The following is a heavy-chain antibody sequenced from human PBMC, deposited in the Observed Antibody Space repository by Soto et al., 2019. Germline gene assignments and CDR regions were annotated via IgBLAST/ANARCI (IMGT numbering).Heavy chain of an antibody. V-gene: IGHV3-30*03. CDR2: ISYDGTNK. CDR1: GFPFTSYG. J-gene: IGHJ4*02. CDR3: VGGQFYFDY. Sequence: QVPLVESGGGVVQPGRSLRLSCAASGFPFTSYGMHWVREGPGKGLEWLAVISYDGTNKFYADSVKGRFTISRDNSKNTLYLQMNSLSPEDTALYYCVGGQFYFDYRGQGTLVIVSS. D-gene: IGHD3-10*01.